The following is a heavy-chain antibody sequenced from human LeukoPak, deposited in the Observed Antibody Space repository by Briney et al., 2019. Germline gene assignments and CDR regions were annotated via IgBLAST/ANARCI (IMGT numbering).Heavy chain of an antibody. CDR2: IYTSRST. CDR3: ARDIDYDILTGYPQYYFDY. Sequence: SETLSLTCTVSGGSVSSGSYYWNWIRQPAGKGLEWIGRIYTSRSTNYNPSLKSRVTILVDTSKNQFSLKLSSVTAADTAVYYCARDIDYDILTGYPQYYFDYWGQGTLVTVSS. D-gene: IGHD3-9*01. V-gene: IGHV4-61*02. J-gene: IGHJ4*02. CDR1: GGSVSSGSYY.